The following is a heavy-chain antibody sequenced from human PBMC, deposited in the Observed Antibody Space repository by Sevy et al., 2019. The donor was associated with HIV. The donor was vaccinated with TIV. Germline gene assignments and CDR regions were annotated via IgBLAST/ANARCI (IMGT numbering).Heavy chain of an antibody. V-gene: IGHV4-61*01. CDR2: IYYSGST. CDR3: ARDQAGSSSTGGLDS. D-gene: IGHD6-6*01. CDR1: GASVSSGSFF. Sequence: SETLSLTCSVSGASVSSGSFFWTWIRQAPGKGLEWIGYIYYSGSTNYNPSLKSRVTFSVDTSKNQFSLKLRSVTAADTAVYYCARDQAGSSSTGGLDSWGPGALVTVSS. J-gene: IGHJ4*02.